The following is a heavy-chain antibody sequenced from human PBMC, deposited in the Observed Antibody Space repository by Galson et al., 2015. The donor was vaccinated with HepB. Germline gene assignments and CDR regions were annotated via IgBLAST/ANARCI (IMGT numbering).Heavy chain of an antibody. Sequence: SLRLSCAASGFTFSSYWMHWVRQAPGKGLVWVSRINSDGSSTSYADSVKGRFTISRDNAKNTLYLQMNSLGVGDTAVYYCVRGRYSSNLRSQYFGMDVWGQGTTVTVSS. CDR1: GFTFSSYW. J-gene: IGHJ6*02. CDR2: INSDGSST. D-gene: IGHD6-19*01. V-gene: IGHV3-74*01. CDR3: VRGRYSSNLRSQYFGMDV.